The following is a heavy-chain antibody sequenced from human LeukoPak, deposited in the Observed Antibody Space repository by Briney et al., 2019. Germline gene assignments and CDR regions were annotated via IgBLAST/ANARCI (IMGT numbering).Heavy chain of an antibody. V-gene: IGHV3-15*01. Sequence: GGSLRLSCAASGFTFSSYAMSWVRQAPGKGLEWVGRIKSKTDGGTTDYAAPVKGRFTISRDDSKNTLYLQMNSLKTEDTAVYYCTTAGSGWYRYYFDYWGQGTLVTVSS. CDR3: TTAGSGWYRYYFDY. J-gene: IGHJ4*02. D-gene: IGHD6-19*01. CDR2: IKSKTDGGTT. CDR1: GFTFSSYA.